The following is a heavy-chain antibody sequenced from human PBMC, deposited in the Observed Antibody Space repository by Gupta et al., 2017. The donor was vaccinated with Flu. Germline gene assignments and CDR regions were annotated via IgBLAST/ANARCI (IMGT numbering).Heavy chain of an antibody. Sequence: QLQVSGPGLVKPSATLSLPCSVSGYYNTCVYCWGWVRQSPGKGLEWIGGFCHSGNTYYNPSLKSRITTSVDTSKNQFSLKLTSVTAADTAVYYCARLSLVRGDLNWAFDYWGQGTRVTVSS. D-gene: IGHD7-27*01. J-gene: IGHJ4*02. V-gene: IGHV4-38-2*02. CDR1: GYYNTCVYC. CDR3: ARLSLVRGDLNWAFDY. CDR2: FCHSGNT.